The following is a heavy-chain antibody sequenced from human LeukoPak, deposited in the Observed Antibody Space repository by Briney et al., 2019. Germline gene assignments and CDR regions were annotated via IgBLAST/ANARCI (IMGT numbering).Heavy chain of an antibody. CDR2: IYYTGST. J-gene: IGHJ4*02. CDR1: GGSISSTDYY. V-gene: IGHV4-39*01. CDR3: ARHPGSHYSTATCYTGGVFDY. D-gene: IGHD2-2*02. Sequence: SETLSLTCSVSGGSISSTDYYWGWIRQPPGKGLEWIGSIYYTGSTFYNPSLKSRVTISADTSKNQLSLKLSSVTAADTAVYYCARHPGSHYSTATCYTGGVFDYWGQGTLVTVSS.